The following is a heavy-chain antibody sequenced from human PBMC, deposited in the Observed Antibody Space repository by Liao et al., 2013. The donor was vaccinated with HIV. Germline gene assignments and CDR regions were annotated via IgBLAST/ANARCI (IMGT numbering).Heavy chain of an antibody. D-gene: IGHD3-10*01. V-gene: IGHV4-59*10. Sequence: QVQLQQWGAGLLKPSETLSLTCAVYGGSFSGYYWSWIRQPXGKGLEWIGRIYTSGTTNYNPSLKSRVTMSVDTSKNQFSLKLSSVTAADTAVYYCANSLYGSGSYYKGTFDYWGQGTLVTVSS. CDR2: IYTSGTT. J-gene: IGHJ4*02. CDR3: ANSLYGSGSYYKGTFDY. CDR1: GGSFSGYY.